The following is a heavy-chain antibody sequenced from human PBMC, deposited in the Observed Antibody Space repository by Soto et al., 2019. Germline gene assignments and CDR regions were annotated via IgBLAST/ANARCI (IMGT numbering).Heavy chain of an antibody. Sequence: QVPLVQSGAEVKKPGASVKVSCKASGYTFTSYDINSVRQATGQGLEWMGWMNPNRGNTGYAQKFQGRVTMTRNTSISTAYMELSSLRSEYTAVYYCARGIHCSGGSCYADDSVQGTLVTDSS. CDR1: GYTFTSYD. D-gene: IGHD2-15*01. CDR3: ARGIHCSGGSCYADD. V-gene: IGHV1-8*01. J-gene: IGHJ4*02. CDR2: MNPNRGNT.